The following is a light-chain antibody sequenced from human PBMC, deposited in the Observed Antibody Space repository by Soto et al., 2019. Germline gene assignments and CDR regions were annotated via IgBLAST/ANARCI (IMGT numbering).Light chain of an antibody. CDR3: QQYNNWPPWT. J-gene: IGKJ1*01. Sequence: EIVMTQSPATLSVSPGERATLSCRASQSVSSNLAWYQQKPGQAPRLLIYGASTRATGIPARFSGSGSGTAFTLTISSLQSEDCAVYYCQQYNNWPPWTFGQGTKVEI. V-gene: IGKV3-15*01. CDR2: GAS. CDR1: QSVSSN.